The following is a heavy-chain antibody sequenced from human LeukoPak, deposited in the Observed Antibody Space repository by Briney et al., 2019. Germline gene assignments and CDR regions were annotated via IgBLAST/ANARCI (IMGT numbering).Heavy chain of an antibody. D-gene: IGHD3-22*01. V-gene: IGHV4-39*07. CDR1: GGSISSSSYY. J-gene: IGHJ4*02. CDR2: IYHSGST. Sequence: SETLSLTCTVSGGSISSSSYYWGWIRQPPGKGLEWIGSIYHSGSTYYNPSLKSRVTISVDTSKNQFSLNLSSVTAADTAVYYCAEIVVGYWGQGTLVTVSS. CDR3: AEIVVGY.